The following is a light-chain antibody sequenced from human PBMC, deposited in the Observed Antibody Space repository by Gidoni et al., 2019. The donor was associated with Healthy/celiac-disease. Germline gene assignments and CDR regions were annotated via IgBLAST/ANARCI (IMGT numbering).Light chain of an antibody. CDR3: QQYGSSTTWT. V-gene: IGKV3-20*01. CDR1: QSVSSSY. J-gene: IGKJ1*01. Sequence: EFVLTQPPGTLSLSTGERAILSCRASQSVSSSYFAWYQQKPGQSPRILIYGASSRATGIPDRFSGSGSGTDFTLTISRLEPEDFAVYYCQQYGSSTTWTFGQGTKVEIK. CDR2: GAS.